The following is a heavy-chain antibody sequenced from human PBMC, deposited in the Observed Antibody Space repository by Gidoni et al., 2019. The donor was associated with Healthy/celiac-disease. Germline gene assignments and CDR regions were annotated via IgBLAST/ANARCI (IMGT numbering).Heavy chain of an antibody. V-gene: IGHV2-5*01. J-gene: IGHJ4*02. CDR1: RSSPSTSAVG. CDR2: IYGNDDK. Sequence: QITLKESGPTLVKPTQTLTLTCTFSRSSPSTSAVGVGWIRQPPGKALEWLALIYGNDDKRYSPPLKNRLTIAKDTSKSQVVLTMTNMDPVDTATYYCAHYGWGGYCSGGSCYWGQGTLVIVSS. CDR3: AHYGWGGYCSGGSCY. D-gene: IGHD2-15*01.